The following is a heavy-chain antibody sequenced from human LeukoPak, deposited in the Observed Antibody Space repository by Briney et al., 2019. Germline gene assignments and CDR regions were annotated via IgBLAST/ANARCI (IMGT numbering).Heavy chain of an antibody. J-gene: IGHJ5*02. CDR3: ARTYYYDKSGTPNWFDP. CDR1: GYTFTTYD. D-gene: IGHD3-22*01. V-gene: IGHV1-8*01. Sequence: ASVTVSFKASGYTFTTYDLAWVRQAPGQGLEWMGWMNPNTGNTGYAQKFQGRVTMTRDTSISTAYMELSSLTSEDTAVFYCARTYYYDKSGTPNWFDPWGQGTLVTVSS. CDR2: MNPNTGNT.